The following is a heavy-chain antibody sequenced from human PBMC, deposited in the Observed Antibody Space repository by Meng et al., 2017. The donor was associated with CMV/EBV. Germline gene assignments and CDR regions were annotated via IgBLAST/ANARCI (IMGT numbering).Heavy chain of an antibody. D-gene: IGHD5-24*01. CDR3: ARVQVRGEMATPAGY. CDR1: GYSFTGYY. Sequence: QGQLVQAGAEVKKPWASGKVSCKASGYSFTGYYMHWVRQAPGQGLEWMGWINPNSGGTNYAQKFQGRVTMTRDTSISTAYMELSRLRSDDTAVYYCARVQVRGEMATPAGYWGQGTLVTVSS. J-gene: IGHJ4*02. V-gene: IGHV1-2*02. CDR2: INPNSGGT.